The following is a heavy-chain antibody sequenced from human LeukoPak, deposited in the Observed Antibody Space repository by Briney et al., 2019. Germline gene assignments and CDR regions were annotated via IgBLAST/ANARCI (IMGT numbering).Heavy chain of an antibody. Sequence: ASVKVSCKASGYTFTSYGISWVRQAPGQGLEWMGWISAYNGNTNYAQKLQGRVTMTTDTSTSTAYMELRRLRSDDTAVYYCARRPYYYDSSGYLIENAFDIWGQGTMVTVSS. D-gene: IGHD3-22*01. CDR3: ARRPYYYDSSGYLIENAFDI. CDR2: ISAYNGNT. CDR1: GYTFTSYG. J-gene: IGHJ3*02. V-gene: IGHV1-18*01.